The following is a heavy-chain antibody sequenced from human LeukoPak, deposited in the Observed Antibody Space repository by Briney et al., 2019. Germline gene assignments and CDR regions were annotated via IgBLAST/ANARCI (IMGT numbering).Heavy chain of an antibody. J-gene: IGHJ6*04. V-gene: IGHV3-23*01. D-gene: IGHD3-3*01. Sequence: PGGSLRLSCAASGFTVSSNYMSWVRQAPGKGLEWVSAISGNGGSTYYADSVKGRFTISRDNSKNTLYLQMNSLRAEDTAVYYCAKDPSPPIFWGKGTTVTVSS. CDR3: AKDPSPPIF. CDR2: ISGNGGST. CDR1: GFTVSSNY.